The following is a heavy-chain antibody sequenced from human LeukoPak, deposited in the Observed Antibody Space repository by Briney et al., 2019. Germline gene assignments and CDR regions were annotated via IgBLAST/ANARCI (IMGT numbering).Heavy chain of an antibody. V-gene: IGHV4-30-4*08. CDR3: ARSDDYWSGYYTFDY. CDR2: IYYSGTT. J-gene: IGHJ4*02. Sequence: SETLSLTCTVSGGSISSGSYYWSWIRQPPGKGLEWIGYIYYSGTTFYNPSLKSRVSISIDTSKNQFSLKLTSVTAADTAVYYCARSDDYWSGYYTFDYWGQGTLVTVSS. D-gene: IGHD3-3*01. CDR1: GGSISSGSYY.